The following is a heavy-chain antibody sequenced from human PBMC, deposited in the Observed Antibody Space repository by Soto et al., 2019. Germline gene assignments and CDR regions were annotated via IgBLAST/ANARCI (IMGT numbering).Heavy chain of an antibody. Sequence: GASVKVSCKASGYTFTSYDINWVRQATGQGLEWMGWMNPNSGNTGYAQKFQGRVTMTRNTSISTAYMELSSLRSEDTAVYYCASCTADYYYYGMDVWGQGTTVTVSS. J-gene: IGHJ6*02. V-gene: IGHV1-8*01. CDR3: ASCTADYYYYGMDV. CDR1: GYTFTSYD. CDR2: MNPNSGNT. D-gene: IGHD2-8*02.